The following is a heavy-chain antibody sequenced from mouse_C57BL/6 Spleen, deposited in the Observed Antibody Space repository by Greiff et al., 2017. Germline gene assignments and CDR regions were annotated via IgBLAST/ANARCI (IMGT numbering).Heavy chain of an antibody. D-gene: IGHD3-2*02. V-gene: IGHV1-82*01. J-gene: IGHJ2*01. Sequence: VKLLESGPELVKPGASVKISCKASGYAFSSSWMNWVKQRPGQGLEWIGRIYPGDGDTNYNGKFKGKATLTADKSSSTAYMQLSSLTSEDSAVYYCARGGYGDDWGQGTTLTVSS. CDR1: GYAFSSSW. CDR3: ARGGYGDD. CDR2: IYPGDGDT.